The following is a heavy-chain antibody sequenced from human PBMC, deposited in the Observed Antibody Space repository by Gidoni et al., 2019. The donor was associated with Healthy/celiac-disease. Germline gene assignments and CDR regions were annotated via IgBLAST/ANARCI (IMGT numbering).Heavy chain of an antibody. CDR1: GFTFSDYY. D-gene: IGHD3-22*01. Sequence: QVQLVQSWGGLVQPGWSLRLSCAASGFTFSDYYMSWIRQAPGKGLEWVSYISSSDSTIYYADSVKGRFTISRDNAKNSLYLQMNSLRAEDTAVYYCARCLGYYLSHYYYYYGMDVWGQGTTVTVSS. CDR3: ARCLGYYLSHYYYYYGMDV. V-gene: IGHV3-11*01. J-gene: IGHJ6*02. CDR2: ISSSDSTI.